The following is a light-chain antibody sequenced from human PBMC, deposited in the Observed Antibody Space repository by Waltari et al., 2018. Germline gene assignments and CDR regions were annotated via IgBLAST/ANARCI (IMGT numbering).Light chain of an antibody. J-gene: IGKJ4*01. V-gene: IGKV4-1*01. CDR1: QRVLNSANNENY. CDR3: QQYYSPPLT. Sequence: DIVMTPSPDSLAVSLGERAAINCKSSQRVLNSANNENYLTWYQKKPGQPPKLLIYWASTRESGVPDRFSGSGSGTDFTLTISSLQAEDVAVYYCQQYYSPPLTFGGGTKVEIK. CDR2: WAS.